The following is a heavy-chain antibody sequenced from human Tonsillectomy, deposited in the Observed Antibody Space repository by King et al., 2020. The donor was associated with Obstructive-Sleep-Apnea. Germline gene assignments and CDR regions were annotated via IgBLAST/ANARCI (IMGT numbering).Heavy chain of an antibody. CDR2: IYHSGST. Sequence: VPLQESGPGLVKPSQTLSLTCTVSGGSISSGAYYWSWIRQHPGKGLEWIAYIYHSGSTYYNPSLKSRVSVSVDTSKNQFSLKLSSVTAADTAVYYCARVYSGSYGEFDPWGQGTLVTVSS. CDR1: GGSISSGAYY. CDR3: ARVYSGSYGEFDP. V-gene: IGHV4-31*03. D-gene: IGHD1-26*01. J-gene: IGHJ5*02.